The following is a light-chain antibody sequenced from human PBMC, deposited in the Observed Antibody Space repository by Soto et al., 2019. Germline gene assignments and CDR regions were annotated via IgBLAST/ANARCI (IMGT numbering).Light chain of an antibody. CDR2: EVS. CDR3: SSYTSSSTVGV. V-gene: IGLV2-14*01. J-gene: IGLJ2*01. Sequence: QSALTQPASVSGSPGQSITISCIGTSSDVGGYDSVSWYQQHPGKAPKLMIYEVSNRPSGVSSRFSGSKSGNTASLTISGLQAEDEADYYCSSYTSSSTVGVFGGGTKLTVL. CDR1: SSDVGGYDS.